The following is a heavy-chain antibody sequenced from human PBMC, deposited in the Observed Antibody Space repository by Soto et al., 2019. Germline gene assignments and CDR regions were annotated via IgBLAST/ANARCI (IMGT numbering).Heavy chain of an antibody. CDR2: ISAYNGNT. J-gene: IGHJ4*02. D-gene: IGHD5-12*01. CDR1: GYSFTSYG. CDR3: ARDVARDRQYSASDSGLEF. Sequence: QVQLVQSGSEVKKPGASVKVSCKASGYSFTSYGFTWVRQAPGQGLEWMGWISAYNGNTDYAQKLQGRVTMTTDTPTTTGYMELRGLTSDATAIYYCARDVARDRQYSASDSGLEFWGQGTLVTVSS. V-gene: IGHV1-18*01.